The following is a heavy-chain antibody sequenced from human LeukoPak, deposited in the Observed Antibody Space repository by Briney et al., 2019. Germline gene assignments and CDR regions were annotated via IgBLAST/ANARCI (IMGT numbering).Heavy chain of an antibody. CDR1: GGSISSYY. CDR3: ARHRGGATIIGDWFDP. D-gene: IGHD5-12*01. J-gene: IGHJ5*02. CDR2: IYYSGSI. Sequence: SETLSLTCTVSGGSISSYYWSWIRQPPGKGLEWIGYIYYSGSINYSPSLKSRVTISVDTSKNLFSLRLSSVTAADTAVYYCARHRGGATIIGDWFDPWGQGTLVTVFS. V-gene: IGHV4-59*08.